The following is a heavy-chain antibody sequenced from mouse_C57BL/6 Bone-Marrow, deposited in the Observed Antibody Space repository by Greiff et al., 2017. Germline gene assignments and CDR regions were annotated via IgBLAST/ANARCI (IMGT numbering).Heavy chain of an antibody. CDR2: IHPNSGST. CDR1: GYTFTSYW. J-gene: IGHJ3*01. V-gene: IGHV1-64*01. D-gene: IGHD3-1*01. Sequence: VQLQQPGAELVKPGASVKLSCKASGYTFTSYWMHWVKQRPGQGLEWIGMIHPNSGSTNYNEKFKSKATLTVDKSSSTAYMQLSSLTSEDSAVYYCARAQLWLFCFAYWGQGTLVTVSA. CDR3: ARAQLWLFCFAY.